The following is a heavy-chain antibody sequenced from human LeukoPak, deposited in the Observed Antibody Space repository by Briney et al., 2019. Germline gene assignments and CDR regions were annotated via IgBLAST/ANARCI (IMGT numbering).Heavy chain of an antibody. V-gene: IGHV3-53*01. D-gene: IGHD3-22*01. CDR1: GFTFNNYW. CDR3: AKAGYYYDSSGYWSEYFQH. Sequence: GSLRLSCAASGFTFNNYWMSWVRQAPGKGLEWVSVIYSGGSTYYADSVKGRFTISRDNSNNTLFLHMNSLRAEDTAVYYCAKAGYYYDSSGYWSEYFQHWGQGTLVTVSS. J-gene: IGHJ1*01. CDR2: IYSGGST.